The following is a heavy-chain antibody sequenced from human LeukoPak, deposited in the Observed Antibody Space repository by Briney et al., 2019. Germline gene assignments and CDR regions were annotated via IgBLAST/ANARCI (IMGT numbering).Heavy chain of an antibody. J-gene: IGHJ4*02. CDR1: GFTFSSYA. CDR3: ATQVETTTMWPH. D-gene: IGHD5-24*01. CDR2: ISSSGDRT. V-gene: IGHV3-23*01. Sequence: PGGSLRLSCAASGFTFSSYAMTWVCQAPGKGLEWVSAISSSGDRTYFADSVKGRFTLSRDNSKNTLYLHMNSLRAQDTAVYYCATQVETTTMWPHWGQGTLVTVSS.